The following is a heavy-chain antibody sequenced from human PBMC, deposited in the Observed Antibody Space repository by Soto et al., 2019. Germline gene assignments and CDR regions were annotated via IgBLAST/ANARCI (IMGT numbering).Heavy chain of an antibody. Sequence: SVKVSCKASGGTFSSYAVSWVRQAPGQGLEWMGGIIPIFGTANYAQKFRGRVTITADESTSTAYMELSSLRSEDTAVYYCARGTYDILTGYRDYWGQGTLVTVSS. V-gene: IGHV1-69*13. J-gene: IGHJ4*02. CDR2: IIPIFGTA. CDR3: ARGTYDILTGYRDY. CDR1: GGTFSSYA. D-gene: IGHD3-9*01.